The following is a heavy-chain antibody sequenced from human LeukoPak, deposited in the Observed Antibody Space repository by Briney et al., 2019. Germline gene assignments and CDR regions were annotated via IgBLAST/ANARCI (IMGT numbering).Heavy chain of an antibody. V-gene: IGHV3-49*04. CDR3: TRSEEQLWLLFDY. Sequence: GGSLRLSCTASGFTFGDYAMSWVRQAPGKGLEWVGFIRSKAYGGTTEYAASVNGRFTISRDDSKSIAYLQMNSLKTEDTAVYYCTRSEEQLWLLFDYWGQGTLVTVSS. D-gene: IGHD5-18*01. CDR1: GFTFGDYA. J-gene: IGHJ4*02. CDR2: IRSKAYGGTT.